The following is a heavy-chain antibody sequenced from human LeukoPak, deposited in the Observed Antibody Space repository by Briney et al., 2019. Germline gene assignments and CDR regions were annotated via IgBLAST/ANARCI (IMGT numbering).Heavy chain of an antibody. CDR3: ARQRYCSGGSCDNYYYYYGMDV. V-gene: IGHV4-59*08. CDR1: GGSISSYY. Sequence: PSETPSLTCTVSGGSISSYYWSWIRQPPGKGLEWIGYIYYSGSTNYNPSLKSRVTISVDTSKNQFSLKLSSVTAADTAVYYCARQRYCSGGSCDNYYYYYGMDVWGQGTTVTVSS. CDR2: IYYSGST. D-gene: IGHD2-15*01. J-gene: IGHJ6*02.